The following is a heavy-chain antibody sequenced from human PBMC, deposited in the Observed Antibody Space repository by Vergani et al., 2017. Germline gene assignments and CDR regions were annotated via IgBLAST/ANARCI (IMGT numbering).Heavy chain of an antibody. J-gene: IGHJ3*01. CDR2: VSTGTKSQ. D-gene: IGHD2-2*01. CDR3: AREYSSTSGRAFDF. CDR1: GFDFSSYI. Sequence: VQLEESGGGLVKPGGSLRLSCVVSGFDFSSYIMNWVRQAPGKGLEWVSFVSTGTKSQSYAESVKGRFTISRDSAKNSLYLQMDSLRAEDTAVYYCAREYSSTSGRAFDFWGQGTKVTVSS. V-gene: IGHV3-48*01.